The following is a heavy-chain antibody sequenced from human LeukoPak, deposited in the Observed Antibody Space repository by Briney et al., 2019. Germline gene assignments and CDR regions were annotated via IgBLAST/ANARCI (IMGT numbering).Heavy chain of an antibody. CDR1: VFIINNNY. CDR2: IYSGGNT. V-gene: IGHV3-66*02. J-gene: IGHJ4*02. CDR3: ARSCDARVNFDY. D-gene: IGHD2-21*01. Sequence: GGSLSLSCAACVFIINNNYVNWLPQAPGKGLEWCSDIYSGGNTYYADSVKGRFTIAKDKSKNTLYRQMNGVRALDTAVRYGARSCDARVNFDYWGQGTLVTVSS.